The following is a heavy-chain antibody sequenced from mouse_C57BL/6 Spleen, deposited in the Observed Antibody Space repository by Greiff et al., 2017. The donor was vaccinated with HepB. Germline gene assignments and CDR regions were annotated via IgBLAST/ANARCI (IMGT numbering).Heavy chain of an antibody. CDR1: GYSFTSYY. V-gene: IGHV1-66*01. CDR2: IYPGSGNT. D-gene: IGHD1-1*01. J-gene: IGHJ3*01. CDR3: AKNYGSSPLAY. Sequence: QVQLQQSGPELVKPGASVKISCKASGYSFTSYYIHWVRQRPGQGLEWIGWIYPGSGNTKYNEKFKGKATLTADTSSSTAYMQLSSLTSEDSAVYYCAKNYGSSPLAYWGQGTLVTVSA.